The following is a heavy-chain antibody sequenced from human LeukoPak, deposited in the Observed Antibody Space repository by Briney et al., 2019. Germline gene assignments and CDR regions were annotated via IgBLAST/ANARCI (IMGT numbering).Heavy chain of an antibody. CDR2: ISGSGGST. D-gene: IGHD6-25*01. Sequence: GGSLRLSCAASGFTFSSYAMSWVRQAPGKGLEWVSVISGSGGSTDYADSVKGRFTISRDNSKNTLYLQMNSLRAEDTAVYYCAKGGYSIAAYYYYYYMDVWGKGTTVTVSS. J-gene: IGHJ6*03. CDR3: AKGGYSIAAYYYYYYMDV. V-gene: IGHV3-23*01. CDR1: GFTFSSYA.